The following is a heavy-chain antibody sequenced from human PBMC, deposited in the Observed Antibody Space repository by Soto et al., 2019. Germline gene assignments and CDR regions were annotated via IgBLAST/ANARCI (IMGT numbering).Heavy chain of an antibody. V-gene: IGHV5-10-1*01. CDR1: GYSFTSYG. CDR2: IDPSDSYT. Sequence: GESLKVSCRGSGYSFTSYGISWVRQMPGKGLEWMGRIDPSDSYTNYSPSFQGHVTISADKSISTAYLQWSSLKASDTAMYYCARHVYYDVLKKNYWGQGTLVTVSS. J-gene: IGHJ4*02. D-gene: IGHD3-9*01. CDR3: ARHVYYDVLKKNY.